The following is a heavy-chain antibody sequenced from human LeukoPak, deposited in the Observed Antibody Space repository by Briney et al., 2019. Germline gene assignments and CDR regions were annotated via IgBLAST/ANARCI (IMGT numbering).Heavy chain of an antibody. CDR1: DGSINGYY. CDR2: MYSGGTT. CDR3: ARIGLVTTDDY. J-gene: IGHJ4*02. Sequence: SETLSLTCTVSDGSINGYYWSWIRQPPGKGLDWIGYMYSGGTTNYSPSLKSRVTISVDTSKNQFSLKLSSVTAADTAVYYCARIGLVTTDDYWGQGTLVTVSS. V-gene: IGHV4-59*08. D-gene: IGHD4-11*01.